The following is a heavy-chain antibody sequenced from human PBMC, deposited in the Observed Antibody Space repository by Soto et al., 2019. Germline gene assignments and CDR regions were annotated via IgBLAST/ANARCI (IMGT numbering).Heavy chain of an antibody. CDR2: IRSKAYGGTT. J-gene: IGHJ4*02. CDR1: GFTFGDYA. Sequence: EVQLVESGGGLVQPGRSLSLSCTASGFTFGDYAMSWFRQAPGKGLEWVGFIRSKAYGGTTEYAASVKGRFTISRDDSKSIAYLQMNSLKTEDTAVYYCTRAGDFWSGYYPYYFDYWGQGTLVTVSS. CDR3: TRAGDFWSGYYPYYFDY. V-gene: IGHV3-49*03. D-gene: IGHD3-3*01.